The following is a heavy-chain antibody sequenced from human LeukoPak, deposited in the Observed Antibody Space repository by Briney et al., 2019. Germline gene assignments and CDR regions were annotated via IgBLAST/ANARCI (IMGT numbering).Heavy chain of an antibody. CDR2: IYPSDSDT. J-gene: IGHJ3*02. D-gene: IGHD6-13*01. Sequence: GESLKISCKGSGYSFTSYWIGWVRQMPGKGLEWMGIIYPSDSDTRYSSSFQGQVTIPADKSISTAYLQWSSLEASDTAIYYCARLGIAVAGKDAFDIWGQGTMVTVSS. CDR3: ARLGIAVAGKDAFDI. V-gene: IGHV5-51*01. CDR1: GYSFTSYW.